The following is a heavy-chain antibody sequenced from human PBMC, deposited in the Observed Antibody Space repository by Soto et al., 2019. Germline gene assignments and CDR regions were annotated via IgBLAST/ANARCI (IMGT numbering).Heavy chain of an antibody. Sequence: PGGSLRLSCTASGFTFNHYAMSWVRQAPGKGLEWVSAVSGRGGSTKYADSVKGRFIISRDNSNSTLYLQMDSLRGEDTAVYYCAIDSTVTTSLYFYYYGFDVWGQGTTVTVSS. CDR1: GFTFNHYA. J-gene: IGHJ6*02. CDR2: VSGRGGST. V-gene: IGHV3-23*01. CDR3: AIDSTVTTSLYFYYYGFDV. D-gene: IGHD4-17*01.